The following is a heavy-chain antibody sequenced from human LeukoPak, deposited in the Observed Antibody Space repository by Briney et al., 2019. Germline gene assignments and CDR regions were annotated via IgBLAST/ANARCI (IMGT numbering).Heavy chain of an antibody. CDR2: IYPGDSDT. J-gene: IGHJ4*02. D-gene: IGHD4-11*01. Sequence: GDSLKISCKGSGYSFTSYWIGWVRQLPGKGLEWMGIIYPGDSDTRYSPSFQGQVTISADKYISTAYLQCSSLTASDTAMYYCTRRRRRVTTFGYWGQGTLVTVSS. V-gene: IGHV5-51*01. CDR1: GYSFTSYW. CDR3: TRRRRRVTTFGY.